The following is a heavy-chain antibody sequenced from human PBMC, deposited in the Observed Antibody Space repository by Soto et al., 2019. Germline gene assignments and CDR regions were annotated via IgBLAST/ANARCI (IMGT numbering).Heavy chain of an antibody. J-gene: IGHJ4*02. V-gene: IGHV3-15*07. CDR3: TTDKWPAAGQWY. Sequence: PGGSLRLSCAASGFTFSNAWMNWVRQAPGKGLEWVGRIKTDGGSTDYAAPVKGRFTISRDDSKNTLFLQMDSLKTEDTAVYFCTTDKWPAAGQWYWGQGTLVTVSS. CDR2: IKTDGGST. D-gene: IGHD6-13*01. CDR1: GFTFSNAW.